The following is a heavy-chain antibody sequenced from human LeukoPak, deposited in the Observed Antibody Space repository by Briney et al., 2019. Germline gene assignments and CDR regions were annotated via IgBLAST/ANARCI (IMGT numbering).Heavy chain of an antibody. CDR1: GYRFNAYG. CDR2: ISGYNGNT. V-gene: IGHV1-18*01. J-gene: IGHJ3*02. Sequence: ASVKVSCKTSGYRFNAYGISWVRQAPGQGLEWMGWISGYNGNTNYGEKVQGRLTMTLDTSTTTAYMELSGLRSDDTAVYYCARVSDFGDNGDDAFDTWGQGTLVTVSS. CDR3: ARVSDFGDNGDDAFDT. D-gene: IGHD4-17*01.